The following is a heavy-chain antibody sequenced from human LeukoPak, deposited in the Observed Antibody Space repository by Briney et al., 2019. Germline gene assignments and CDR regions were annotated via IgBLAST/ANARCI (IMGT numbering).Heavy chain of an antibody. CDR3: ARDPIDGYYYFDY. J-gene: IGHJ4*02. D-gene: IGHD1-1*01. CDR1: GYTFTGFH. Sequence: ASVKVSCTASGYTFTGFHMHWVRQAPGQGLEWMGWINANSGGTSYAQKFQGRVTVTRDTSISTAYMELTRLTSDDTAAYYCARDPIDGYYYFDYWGQGTLVTVSS. V-gene: IGHV1-2*02. CDR2: INANSGGT.